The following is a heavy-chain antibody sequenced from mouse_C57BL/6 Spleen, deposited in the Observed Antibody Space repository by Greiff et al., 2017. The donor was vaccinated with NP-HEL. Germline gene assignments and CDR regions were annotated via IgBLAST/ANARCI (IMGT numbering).Heavy chain of an antibody. CDR3: TRQDGYSPFYAMDY. Sequence: VKLVESGGGLVQPGGSMKLSCAASGFTFSDAWMDWVRQSPEKGLEWVAEIRNKANNHATYYAESVKGRFTISRDDSKSSVYLQMNSLRAEDTGIYYCTRQDGYSPFYAMDYWGQGTSVTVSS. V-gene: IGHV6-6*01. D-gene: IGHD2-3*01. J-gene: IGHJ4*01. CDR2: IRNKANNHAT. CDR1: GFTFSDAW.